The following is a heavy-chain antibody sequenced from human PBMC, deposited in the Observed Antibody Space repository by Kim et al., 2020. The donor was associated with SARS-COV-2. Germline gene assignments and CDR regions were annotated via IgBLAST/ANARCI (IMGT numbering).Heavy chain of an antibody. D-gene: IGHD3-3*01. CDR3: ARDGVTIFGVVIIYFDY. CDR1: GFTFSSYE. J-gene: IGHJ4*02. Sequence: GSLRLSCAASGFTFSSYEMNWVRQAPGKGLEWVSYISSSGSTIYYADSVKGRFTISRDNAKNSLYLQMNSLRAEDTAVYYCARDGVTIFGVVIIYFDYWGQGTLVTVSS. CDR2: ISSSGSTI. V-gene: IGHV3-48*03.